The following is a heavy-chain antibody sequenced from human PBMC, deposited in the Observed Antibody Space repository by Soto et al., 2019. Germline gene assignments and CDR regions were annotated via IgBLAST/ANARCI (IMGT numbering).Heavy chain of an antibody. CDR2: MNPNSGNT. CDR1: GYTFTSYD. D-gene: IGHD2-2*01. J-gene: IGHJ6*03. CDR3: ARGGGICSSTSCYHAYMDV. Sequence: GASVKVSCKASGYTFTSYDINWVRQATGQGLEWMGWMNPNSGNTGYAQKFQGRVTMTRNTSISTAYMELSSLRSEDTAVYYCARGGGICSSTSCYHAYMDVWGKGTTVTVSS. V-gene: IGHV1-8*01.